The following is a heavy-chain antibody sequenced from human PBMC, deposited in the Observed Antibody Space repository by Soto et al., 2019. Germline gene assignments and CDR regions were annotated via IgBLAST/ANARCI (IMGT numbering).Heavy chain of an antibody. J-gene: IGHJ6*02. V-gene: IGHV5-51*01. Sequence: GESLKISCKGSGYSFTSYWIGWVRQMPGKGLEWMGIIYPGDSDTRYSPSFQGQVTISADKSISTAYLQWSSLKASDTAMYYCASIETSYYYGMDVWGQGTTVTVSS. D-gene: IGHD1-26*01. CDR1: GYSFTSYW. CDR3: ASIETSYYYGMDV. CDR2: IYPGDSDT.